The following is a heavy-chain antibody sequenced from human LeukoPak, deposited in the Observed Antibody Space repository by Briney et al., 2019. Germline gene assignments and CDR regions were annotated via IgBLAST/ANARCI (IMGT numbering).Heavy chain of an antibody. CDR3: ARGAHLTGDYDY. V-gene: IGHV3-13*01. CDR1: GFTFSSYD. D-gene: IGHD7-27*01. Sequence: PGRSLRLSCAASGFTFSSYDMHWVRQATGKGLEWVSAIGTAGDTYYPASVKGRFTISRENAKNSLYLQMNSLRAGDTAVYYCARGAHLTGDYDYWGQGTLVTVSS. J-gene: IGHJ4*02. CDR2: IGTAGDT.